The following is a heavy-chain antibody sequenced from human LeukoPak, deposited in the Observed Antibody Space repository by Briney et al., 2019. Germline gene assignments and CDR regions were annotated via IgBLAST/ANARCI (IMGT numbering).Heavy chain of an antibody. CDR3: ARDGRGQQLAYFDY. J-gene: IGHJ4*02. D-gene: IGHD6-13*01. Sequence: GGSLRLSCAASGFTFSSYSMNWVRQAPGKGLEWVSSISSSSSYIYYADSVKGRFTISRDNAKNSLYLQMNSLRAEDTAVYYCARDGRGQQLAYFDYWGQGTLVTVSS. CDR2: ISSSSSYI. CDR1: GFTFSSYS. V-gene: IGHV3-21*01.